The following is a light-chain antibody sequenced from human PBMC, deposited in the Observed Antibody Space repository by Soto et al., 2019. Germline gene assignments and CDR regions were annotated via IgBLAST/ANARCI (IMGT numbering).Light chain of an antibody. CDR3: QQSFSIPYT. J-gene: IGKJ2*01. CDR2: AAS. V-gene: IGKV1-39*01. Sequence: DIQMTQSPSSLSAFIGARDTITCRTSHNISSHLNWYHQKPGKAPNLLIYAASSLQRGVPSGFSGSGSGTDFTLTITSLQPDDFATYCCQQSFSIPYTFGQGTKLQIK. CDR1: HNISSH.